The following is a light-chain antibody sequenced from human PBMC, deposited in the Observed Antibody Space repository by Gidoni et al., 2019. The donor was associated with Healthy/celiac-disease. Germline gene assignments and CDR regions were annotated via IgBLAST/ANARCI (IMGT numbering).Light chain of an antibody. CDR3: QQYGSSPPVT. J-gene: IGKJ5*01. CDR2: GAF. Sequence: VLTQSPGTLSLSPGERATLSCRASQSVRSSYLTWYQQKPGQAPRLLMYGAFSRATGIPDRFSGSGSGTDFILTISRLEPEDFAVYYCQQYGSSPPVTFGQXTRLEIK. CDR1: QSVRSSY. V-gene: IGKV3-20*01.